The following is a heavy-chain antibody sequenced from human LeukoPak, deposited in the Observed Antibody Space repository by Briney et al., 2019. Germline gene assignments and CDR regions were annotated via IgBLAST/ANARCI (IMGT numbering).Heavy chain of an antibody. J-gene: IGHJ4*02. V-gene: IGHV5-51*01. D-gene: IGHD6-6*01. Sequence: GESLKISCKGSGYSFPDYWIGWVRQMPGKGLEWVGIIYPGESNIRYSPSFQGQVTISADKSITTAYLQWSSLKASDTAMYYCARERSSQGYFDFWGQGTLVTVSS. CDR2: IYPGESNI. CDR1: GYSFPDYW. CDR3: ARERSSQGYFDF.